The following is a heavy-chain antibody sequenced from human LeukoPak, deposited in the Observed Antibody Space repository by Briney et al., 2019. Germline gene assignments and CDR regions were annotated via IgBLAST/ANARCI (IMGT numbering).Heavy chain of an antibody. CDR3: ARGIAAAGHGMDV. V-gene: IGHV3-21*01. CDR2: ISTSGTYM. CDR1: GLTFSGYI. Sequence: GGSLRLSCAASGLTFSGYIMNWVRQAPGKGLEWVSSISTSGTYMDYADSVKGRFIIPRDNSKNSLFLQMNSLRAEDTAVYSCARGIAAAGHGMDVWGQGTTVTVSS. D-gene: IGHD6-13*01. J-gene: IGHJ6*02.